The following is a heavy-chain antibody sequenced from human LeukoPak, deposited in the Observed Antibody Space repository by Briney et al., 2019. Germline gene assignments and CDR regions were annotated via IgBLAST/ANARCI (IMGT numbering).Heavy chain of an antibody. J-gene: IGHJ3*02. CDR1: GGSISGYY. CDR2: VYTSGST. Sequence: ASETLSLTCSVSGGSISGYYWTWNRQPAGKGLEWIGRVYTSGSTHYNPSLKTRLTMSVDTSKNQFSLKLSSVTAADTAVYYCARLITGTTTAFDIWGQGTMVTVSS. D-gene: IGHD1-7*01. V-gene: IGHV4-4*07. CDR3: ARLITGTTTAFDI.